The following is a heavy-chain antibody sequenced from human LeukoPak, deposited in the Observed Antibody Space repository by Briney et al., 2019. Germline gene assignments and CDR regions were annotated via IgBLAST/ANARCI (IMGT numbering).Heavy chain of an antibody. D-gene: IGHD3-22*01. CDR1: GFTFSSYW. CDR3: AAADYYDSSGYYPYAFHI. J-gene: IGHJ3*02. Sequence: GGSLRLSCAASGFTFSSYWMSWVRQAPGKGLEWVANIKQDGSEKYYVDSVKGRFTISRDNAKNSLYLQMNSLRAEDTAVYYCAAADYYDSSGYYPYAFHIWGQGTMVTVSS. CDR2: IKQDGSEK. V-gene: IGHV3-7*05.